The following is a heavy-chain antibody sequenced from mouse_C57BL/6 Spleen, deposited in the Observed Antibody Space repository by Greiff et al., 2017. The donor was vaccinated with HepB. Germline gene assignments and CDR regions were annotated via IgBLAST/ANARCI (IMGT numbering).Heavy chain of an antibody. D-gene: IGHD3-2*02. CDR3: TRKRCSSGLYYAMDY. J-gene: IGHJ4*01. CDR2: IDPETGGT. V-gene: IGHV1-15*01. CDR1: GYTFTDYE. Sequence: VQLQQSGAELVRPGASVTLSCKASGYTFTDYEMHWVKQTPVHGLEWIGAIDPETGGTAYNQKFKGKAILTADKSSSTAYMELRSLTSEDSAVYYCTRKRCSSGLYYAMDYWGQGTSVTVSS.